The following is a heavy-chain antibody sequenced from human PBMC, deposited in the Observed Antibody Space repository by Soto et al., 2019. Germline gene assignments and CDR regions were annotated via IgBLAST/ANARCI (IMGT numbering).Heavy chain of an antibody. CDR1: GYTFSDYY. CDR2: INPNHGGT. J-gene: IGHJ4*02. Sequence: QVQLVQSGAEVKKPGASVKVSCKASGYTFSDYYIHWVRQAPGQGLEWMGSINPNHGGTNYAQRFHDWVTMTSDTSITTAYMDVTNLKSDGTAMYYCERDLLQRGTTRYQFYYWGQGTPVHVSS. V-gene: IGHV1-2*04. CDR3: ERDLLQRGTTRYQFYY. D-gene: IGHD3-16*01.